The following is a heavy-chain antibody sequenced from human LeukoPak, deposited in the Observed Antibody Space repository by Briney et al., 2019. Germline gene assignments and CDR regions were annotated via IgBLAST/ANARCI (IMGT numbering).Heavy chain of an antibody. Sequence: SETLSLTCAVSGFYINDGYYWGWIRQPPGKGLELIGSIYHNGITYYNPSLKSRVTMSVDSPTNQLSLNLNSVTAADTAVYYCVRQGYCTTSICYRYFDYWGQGTLVTVSS. J-gene: IGHJ4*02. CDR3: VRQGYCTTSICYRYFDY. D-gene: IGHD2-2*01. V-gene: IGHV4-38-2*01. CDR1: GFYINDGYY. CDR2: IYHNGIT.